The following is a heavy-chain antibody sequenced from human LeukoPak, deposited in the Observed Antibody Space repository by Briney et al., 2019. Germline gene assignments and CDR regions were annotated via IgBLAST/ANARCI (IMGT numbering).Heavy chain of an antibody. D-gene: IGHD2-2*01. J-gene: IGHJ4*02. Sequence: GGSLRLSCAASGFTFDDYAMHWVRQAPGKGLEWVSGISWNSGSIGYADSVKGRFTISRDNAKNSLYLQMNSLRAEDTALYYCAKEGYCSSTSCYEASFDYWGQGTLVTVSS. CDR3: AKEGYCSSTSCYEASFDY. CDR1: GFTFDDYA. V-gene: IGHV3-9*01. CDR2: ISWNSGSI.